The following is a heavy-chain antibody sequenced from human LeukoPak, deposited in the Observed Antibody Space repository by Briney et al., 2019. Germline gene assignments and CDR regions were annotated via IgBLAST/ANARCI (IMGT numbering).Heavy chain of an antibody. CDR1: GYTFTSYG. CDR2: MNPNSGNT. Sequence: ASVKVSCKASGYTFTSYGISWVRQAPGQGLEWMGWMNPNSGNTGYAQKFQGRVTITRNTAISTAYMELSSLRSEDTAVYYCARSVAGPWGQGTLVTVSS. J-gene: IGHJ5*02. V-gene: IGHV1-8*03. CDR3: ARSVAGP. D-gene: IGHD6-19*01.